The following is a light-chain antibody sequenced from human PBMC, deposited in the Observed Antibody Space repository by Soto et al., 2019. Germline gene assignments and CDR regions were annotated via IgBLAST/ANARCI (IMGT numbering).Light chain of an antibody. J-gene: IGLJ2*01. Sequence: SALTQPASVSGSPGQSITISCTGTSSDIGGSDFVSWYQQHPGKAPKLVMSEVNNRPSGVSSRFSGSKSGNTASLTISGLQAEDEADYYCCSYTTTNTVVFGGGTQLTVL. CDR1: SSDIGGSDF. CDR3: CSYTTTNTVV. V-gene: IGLV2-14*01. CDR2: EVN.